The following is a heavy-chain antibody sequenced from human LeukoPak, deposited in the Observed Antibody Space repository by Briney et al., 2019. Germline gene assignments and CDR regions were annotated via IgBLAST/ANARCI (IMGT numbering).Heavy chain of an antibody. V-gene: IGHV3-21*01. CDR2: ISSSSSYI. CDR1: GFTFSSYS. CDR3: ARGPRPDFWSGYSPHDY. J-gene: IGHJ4*02. Sequence: PGGSLRLSCAASGFTFSSYSMNWVRQAPGKGLEWVSSISSSSSYIYYADSVKGRFTISRDNAKNSLYLQMNSLRAEDTAVYYCARGPRPDFWSGYSPHDYWGQGTLVTVSS. D-gene: IGHD3-3*01.